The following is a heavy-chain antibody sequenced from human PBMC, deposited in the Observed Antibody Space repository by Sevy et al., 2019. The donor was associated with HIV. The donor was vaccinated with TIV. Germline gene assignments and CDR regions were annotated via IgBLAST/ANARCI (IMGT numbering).Heavy chain of an antibody. D-gene: IGHD4-17*01. CDR3: AKDITYGSYVDY. V-gene: IGHV3-9*01. CDR2: ISWNSGSI. Sequence: GGSLRLSCAASGFTFDDYAMHWVRQAPGKGLEWVSGISWNSGSIGYADSVKGRFTISRDNAKNSLYLQMNSLRAEDTALYYCAKDITYGSYVDYWGQGTLVTVSS. CDR1: GFTFDDYA. J-gene: IGHJ4*02.